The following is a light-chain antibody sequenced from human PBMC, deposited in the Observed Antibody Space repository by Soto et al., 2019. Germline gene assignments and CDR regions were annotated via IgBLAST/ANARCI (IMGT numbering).Light chain of an antibody. CDR3: QSYDSSLSGSV. J-gene: IGLJ3*02. Sequence: QSVLTQPPSVSGAPGQRVTISCTGSSYKIGAGYDVHWCQQLPGTAPNLLIYGNSNRPSGVPDRFSGSKSGTSASLAITGLQAEDEADYYCQSYDSSLSGSVFGGGTKVTVL. CDR1: SYKIGAGYD. V-gene: IGLV1-40*01. CDR2: GNS.